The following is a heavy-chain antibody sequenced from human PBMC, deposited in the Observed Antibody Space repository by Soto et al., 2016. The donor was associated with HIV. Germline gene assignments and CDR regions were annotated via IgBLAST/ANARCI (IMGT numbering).Heavy chain of an antibody. CDR3: AREARYSYGLDY. CDR2: TYSGGST. D-gene: IGHD5-18*01. CDR1: GFTVSSNY. V-gene: IGHV3-66*01. Sequence: EVQLVESGGGLVQPGGSLRLSCAASGFTVSSNYMSWVRQAPGKGLEWASLTYSGGSTYYADSVKGRFTISRDNSKNTLYLQMNSLRAEDTAVYYCAREARYSYGLDYWGQGTLVIVSS. J-gene: IGHJ4*02.